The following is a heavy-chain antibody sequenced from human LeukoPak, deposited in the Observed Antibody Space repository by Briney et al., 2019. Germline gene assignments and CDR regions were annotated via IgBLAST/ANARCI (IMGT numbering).Heavy chain of an antibody. D-gene: IGHD1-26*01. V-gene: IGHV3-48*03. CDR3: ARVGLMGAPGVYYMDV. CDR2: ISSSGSTI. J-gene: IGHJ6*03. CDR1: GFTFSSYE. Sequence: GGSLRLSCAASGFTFSSYEMNWVRQAPGKGLEWVSYISSSGSTIYYADSVKGRFTISRDNAKNSLYLQMNSLRAEDTAVYYCARVGLMGAPGVYYMDVWGKGTTVTVSS.